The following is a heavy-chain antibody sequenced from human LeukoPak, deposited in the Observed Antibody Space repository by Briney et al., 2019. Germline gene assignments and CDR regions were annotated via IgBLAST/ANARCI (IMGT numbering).Heavy chain of an antibody. CDR1: GYTFTSYA. CDR2: INAGNGNT. D-gene: IGHD4-23*01. V-gene: IGHV1-3*01. J-gene: IGHJ6*02. CDR3: ASPYYGGYYYGMDV. Sequence: ASVKVSCKASGYTFTSYAMHWVRRAPGQRLEWMGWINAGNGNTKYSQKFQGRVTITRDTSASTAYMELSSLRSEDAAVYYCASPYYGGYYYGMDVWGQGTTVTVSS.